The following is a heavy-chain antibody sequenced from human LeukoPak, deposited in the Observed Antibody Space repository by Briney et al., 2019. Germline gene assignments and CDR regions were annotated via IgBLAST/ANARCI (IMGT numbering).Heavy chain of an antibody. D-gene: IGHD6-13*01. Sequence: ASVKVSCKASGYTFTGYYMHWVRQAPGQGLEWMGRINPNSGGTNYAQKFQGRVTMTRDTSISTAYMELSRLRSDDTAVYYCALSTGSRWYLFDYWGQGTLVTVSS. J-gene: IGHJ4*02. CDR3: ALSTGSRWYLFDY. CDR2: INPNSGGT. CDR1: GYTFTGYY. V-gene: IGHV1-2*06.